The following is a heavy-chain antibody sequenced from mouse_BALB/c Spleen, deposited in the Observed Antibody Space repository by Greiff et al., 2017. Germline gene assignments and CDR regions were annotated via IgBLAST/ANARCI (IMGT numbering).Heavy chain of an antibody. CDR3: ARPGIYYYAMDY. V-gene: IGHV4-1*02. CDR1: GFDFSRYW. Sequence: EVQLQESGGGLVQPGGSLKLSCAASGFDFSRYWMSWVRQAQGKGLEWIGEINPDSSTINYTPYLKDKFIISRDNAKNTLYLQMSKVRSEDTALYYCARPGIYYYAMDYWGQGTSVTVSS. J-gene: IGHJ4*01. CDR2: INPDSSTI.